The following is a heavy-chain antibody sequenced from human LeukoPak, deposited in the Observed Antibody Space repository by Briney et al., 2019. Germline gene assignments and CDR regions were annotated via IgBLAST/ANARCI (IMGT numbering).Heavy chain of an antibody. CDR3: ARAGYSSYANDY. J-gene: IGHJ4*02. D-gene: IGHD5-18*01. CDR2: ISSSSSYI. CDR1: GFTFSSYS. V-gene: IGHV3-21*01. Sequence: GGSLRLSCAASGFTFSSYSMNWVRQAPGKGLEWVSSISSSSSYIYYADSVKGRFTISRDNAKNSLYLQMNSLRAEDTAVYYCARAGYSSYANDYWGQGTLVTVSS.